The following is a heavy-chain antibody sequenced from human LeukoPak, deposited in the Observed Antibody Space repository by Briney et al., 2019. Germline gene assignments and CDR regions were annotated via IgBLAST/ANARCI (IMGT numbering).Heavy chain of an antibody. CDR1: GFTFSSYS. Sequence: GGSLRLSCAASGFTFSSYSMNWVRQAPGKGLEWVSRIDYEGGTTDYADSVEGRFTISRDNARNTLYLQMNSLRAEDTAIYYCARNNWGIDYWGLGTLVTVSS. D-gene: IGHD1/OR15-1a*01. CDR2: IDYEGGTT. J-gene: IGHJ4*01. CDR3: ARNNWGIDY. V-gene: IGHV3-74*01.